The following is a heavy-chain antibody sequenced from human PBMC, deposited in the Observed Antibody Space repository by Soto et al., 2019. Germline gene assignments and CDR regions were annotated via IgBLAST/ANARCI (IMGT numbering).Heavy chain of an antibody. CDR1: GGSISSSSYY. CDR2: IYYSGST. V-gene: IGHV4-39*01. D-gene: IGHD4-17*01. Sequence: QLQLQESGPGLVKPSETLSLTCTVSGGSISSSSYYWVWIRQPPGKGLEWIGSIYYSGSTYYNPSLKRRVTISVDPSKSQSSLKLSSVTAADTAVYYCARHGTVNTEYYFDYWGKGTLVTVSS. J-gene: IGHJ4*02. CDR3: ARHGTVNTEYYFDY.